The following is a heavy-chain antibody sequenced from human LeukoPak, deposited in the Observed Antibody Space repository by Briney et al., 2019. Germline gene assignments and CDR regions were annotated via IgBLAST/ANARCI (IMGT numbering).Heavy chain of an antibody. CDR2: IYHSGST. Sequence: SETLSLTCTVSGGSNSSSDYYWSWIRQPPGKGLEWIGYIYHSGSTYYNPSLKSRVTISVDRSKNQFSLKLSSVTAADTAVYYCARGEKYCSSTSCYGGYFDYWGQGTLVTVSS. D-gene: IGHD2-2*01. J-gene: IGHJ4*02. CDR1: GGSNSSSDYY. CDR3: ARGEKYCSSTSCYGGYFDY. V-gene: IGHV4-30-2*01.